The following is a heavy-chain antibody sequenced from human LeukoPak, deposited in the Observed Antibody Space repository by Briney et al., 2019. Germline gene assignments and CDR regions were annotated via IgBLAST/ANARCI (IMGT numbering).Heavy chain of an antibody. J-gene: IGHJ4*02. V-gene: IGHV4-38-2*02. Sequence: SETLSLTCTVSGYSISSGYYWGWIRQPPGKGLEWIGSIYHSGSTYYNPSLKSRVTISVDTSKNQFSLQLNSVTPEDTAVYYCARLFGGNSELEAFFDYWGQGTLVTVSS. CDR2: IYHSGST. CDR3: ARLFGGNSELEAFFDY. D-gene: IGHD4-23*01. CDR1: GYSISSGYY.